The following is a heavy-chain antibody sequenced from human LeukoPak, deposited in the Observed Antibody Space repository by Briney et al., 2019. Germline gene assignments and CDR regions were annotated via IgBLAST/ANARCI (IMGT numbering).Heavy chain of an antibody. D-gene: IGHD6-19*01. V-gene: IGHV3-30-3*01. CDR2: ISYDVYKK. J-gene: IGHJ5*02. Sequence: GGSLRLSCAAAGFTFSDYSMHWVRQAPGKGLEWGTIISYDVYKKHYADSVKGRFTISRENSKNMLYLQMNSLRPEDTAVYYCARELEAEEEGLSTWGQGTLVTVSS. CDR3: ARELEAEEEGLST. CDR1: GFTFSDYS.